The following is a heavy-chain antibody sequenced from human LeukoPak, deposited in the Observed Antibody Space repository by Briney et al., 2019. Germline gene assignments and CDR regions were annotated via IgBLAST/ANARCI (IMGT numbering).Heavy chain of an antibody. Sequence: GASVKVSCKSSGYTFTSYGIIWVRQAPGQGLEWMGWISAYNGNTNYAQKLQGRVTMTTDTSTSTAYMELRSLRSDDTAVYYCAGYIAAAGTCQFDPWGQGTLVTVSS. CDR1: GYTFTSYG. V-gene: IGHV1-18*01. CDR3: AGYIAAAGTCQFDP. D-gene: IGHD6-13*01. J-gene: IGHJ5*02. CDR2: ISAYNGNT.